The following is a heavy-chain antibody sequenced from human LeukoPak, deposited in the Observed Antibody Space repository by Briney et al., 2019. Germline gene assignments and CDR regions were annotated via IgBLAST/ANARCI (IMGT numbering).Heavy chain of an antibody. J-gene: IGHJ4*02. V-gene: IGHV1-2*02. CDR3: ARDRVWGAGGDFDY. D-gene: IGHD1-26*01. CDR2: INPDSGGT. CDR1: GYTFTGYH. Sequence: ASVKVSCKASGYTFTGYHMHWVRQAPGQGLEWMGWINPDSGGTDYAQKFQGRVTMTRDTSISTAYMELSRLRSDDTAMYYCARDRVWGAGGDFDYWGQGTLVTVSS.